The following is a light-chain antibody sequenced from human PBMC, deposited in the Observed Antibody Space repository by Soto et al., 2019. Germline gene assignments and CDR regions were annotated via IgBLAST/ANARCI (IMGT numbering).Light chain of an antibody. J-gene: IGKJ1*01. CDR1: QSVTIY. CDR2: SAS. V-gene: IGKV3-15*01. Sequence: EIVMTQSPATLSVSPGERATLSCRASQSVTIYLAWYQQKPGQAPRLLIYSASTRATGIPARFSGSGSGTEFTLNISSLQAEDFATYYCQPYNTYSRAFGQGTKVEIK. CDR3: QPYNTYSRA.